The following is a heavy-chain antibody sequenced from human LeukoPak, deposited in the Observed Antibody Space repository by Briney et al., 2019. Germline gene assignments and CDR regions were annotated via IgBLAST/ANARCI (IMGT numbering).Heavy chain of an antibody. CDR2: ITPHFGTA. CDR3: ARDRELWSLDY. CDR1: GYTFSSYY. V-gene: IGHV1-46*01. Sequence: GASVKVSCKVSGYTFSSYYIHWVRQAPGQGLEWMGRITPHFGTATYAQSFQDRVTITRDMSTGTVYVELSSLTSEDTAVYYCARDRELWSLDYWGQGTLVIVSS. J-gene: IGHJ4*02. D-gene: IGHD3-10*01.